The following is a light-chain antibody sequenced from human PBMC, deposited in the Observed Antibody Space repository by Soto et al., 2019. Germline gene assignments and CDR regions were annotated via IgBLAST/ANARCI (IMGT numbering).Light chain of an antibody. CDR1: SSNIGSNT. Sequence: QSALTQPPSASGTPGQRVTISCSGSSSNIGSNTVNWYQQLPGTAPKLLIYSNNQRPSGVPNRFSGSKSGTTASLTITGLQAEDEADYYCSSYTNSSLHYVFGTVTKVTVL. V-gene: IGLV1-44*01. J-gene: IGLJ1*01. CDR3: SSYTNSSLHYV. CDR2: SNN.